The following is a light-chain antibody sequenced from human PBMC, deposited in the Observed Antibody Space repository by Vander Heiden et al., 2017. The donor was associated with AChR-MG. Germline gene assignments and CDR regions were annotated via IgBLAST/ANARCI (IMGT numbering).Light chain of an antibody. Sequence: DIQMTQCPSSLSASVGDRVTITCRASQSISSYLNWYQQKPGKAPKVLIYAASSLQSGVPSRFSGSGSGTDFTLTISSLQPEDFATYYCQQSYSTPWTFGQGTKVEVK. V-gene: IGKV1-39*01. J-gene: IGKJ1*01. CDR1: QSISSY. CDR2: AAS. CDR3: QQSYSTPWT.